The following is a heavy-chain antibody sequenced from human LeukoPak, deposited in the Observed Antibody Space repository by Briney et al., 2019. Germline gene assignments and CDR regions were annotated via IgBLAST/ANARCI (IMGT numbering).Heavy chain of an antibody. CDR1: GFTFSTYG. J-gene: IGHJ4*02. D-gene: IGHD2-21*01. CDR2: ISGSGYTI. V-gene: IGHV3-23*01. CDR3: AKDRRGAFCGGD. Sequence: GGSLRLSCAASGFTFSTYGMSWVREAPGKGLEWVSSISGSGYTIDYADSVKGRFTISRDNSKNTLYLQLNSLRAEDTALYFCAKDRRGAFCGGDWGQGTLVTVSS.